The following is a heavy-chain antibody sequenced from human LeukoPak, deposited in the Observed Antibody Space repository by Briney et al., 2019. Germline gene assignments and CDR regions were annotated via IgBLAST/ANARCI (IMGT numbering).Heavy chain of an antibody. J-gene: IGHJ4*02. CDR2: IKQDGSEK. D-gene: IGHD6-13*01. CDR1: GFTFSSYW. CDR3: ARDEGIAAAGTPFDY. V-gene: IGHV3-7*01. Sequence: PGGSLRLSCAASGFTFSSYWMSWVRQAPGKGLEWVANIKQDGSEKYYVDSVKGRFTISRDNAKNSLYLQMSSLRAEDTAVYYCARDEGIAAAGTPFDYWGQGTLVTVSS.